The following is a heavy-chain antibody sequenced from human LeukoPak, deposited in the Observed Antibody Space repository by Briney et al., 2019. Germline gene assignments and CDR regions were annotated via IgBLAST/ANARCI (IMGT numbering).Heavy chain of an antibody. V-gene: IGHV4-59*08. CDR2: IYYSGST. Sequence: SETLSLTCTVSGGSISSYYWSWIRQPPGKGLEWIGYIYYSGSTNYNPSLKSRVTISVDTSKNQFSLKLSSVTAADTAVYYCARTTVAAAAPGGYWGQGTLVTVSS. CDR1: GGSISSYY. CDR3: ARTTVAAAAPGGY. D-gene: IGHD6-13*01. J-gene: IGHJ4*02.